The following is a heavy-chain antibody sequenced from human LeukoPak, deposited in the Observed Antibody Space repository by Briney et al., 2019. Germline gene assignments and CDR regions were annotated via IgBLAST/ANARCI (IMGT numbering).Heavy chain of an antibody. D-gene: IGHD5-24*01. Sequence: SVKVSCKASGGTFSSYAISWVQQAPGQGLEWMGRIIPILGIANYAQKFQGRVTITADKSTSTAYMELSSLRSEDTAVYYCARDRLQKTKYSANGDYWGQGTLVTVSS. CDR2: IIPILGIA. J-gene: IGHJ4*02. CDR3: ARDRLQKTKYSANGDY. V-gene: IGHV1-69*04. CDR1: GGTFSSYA.